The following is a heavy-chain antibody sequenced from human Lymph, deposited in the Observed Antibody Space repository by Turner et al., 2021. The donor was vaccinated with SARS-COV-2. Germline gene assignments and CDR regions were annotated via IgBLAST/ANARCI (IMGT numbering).Heavy chain of an antibody. J-gene: IGHJ6*02. V-gene: IGHV1-18*04. CDR2: ISAYNGYT. CDR1: GYTFTSYG. D-gene: IGHD2-2*02. CDR3: AREGYCSTTSCYRGQYYYYGMDV. Sequence: QVQLVQSGAEVKKPGASVKVTCKAPGYTFTSYGISWVRQAPGQGLEWMGWISAYNGYTNYAQKLQSRVTMTTDTSTSTAYMELRSLRSDDTAVYYCAREGYCSTTSCYRGQYYYYGMDVWGQGTTVTVSS.